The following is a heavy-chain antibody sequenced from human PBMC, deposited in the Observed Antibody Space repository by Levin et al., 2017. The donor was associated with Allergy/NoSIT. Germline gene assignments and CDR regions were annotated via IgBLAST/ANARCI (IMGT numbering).Heavy chain of an antibody. J-gene: IGHJ4*02. V-gene: IGHV4-34*01. CDR2: INHSGST. CDR3: ARAGYFYDYVWGSYPAYYFDY. D-gene: IGHD3-16*02. CDR1: GGSFSGYY. Sequence: KTSETLSLTCAVYGGSFSGYYWSWIRQPPGKGLEWIGEINHSGSTNYNPSLKSRVTISVDTSKNQFSLKLSSVTAADTAVYYCARAGYFYDYVWGSYPAYYFDYWGQGTLVTVSS.